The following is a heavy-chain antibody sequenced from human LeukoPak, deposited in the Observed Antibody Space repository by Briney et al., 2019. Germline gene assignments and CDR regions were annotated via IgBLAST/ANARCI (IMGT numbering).Heavy chain of an antibody. V-gene: IGHV4-31*03. CDR1: GGSISSGGYY. CDR3: ASGMTTVTSPFDY. Sequence: SETLSLTCTVSGGSISSGGYYWSWIRQHPGKGLEWIGYIYYSGNTYYNPSLKSRVTISVDTSKNQFSLKLSSVTAADTAVYCCASGMTTVTSPFDYWGQGTLVTVSS. J-gene: IGHJ4*02. D-gene: IGHD4-17*01. CDR2: IYYSGNT.